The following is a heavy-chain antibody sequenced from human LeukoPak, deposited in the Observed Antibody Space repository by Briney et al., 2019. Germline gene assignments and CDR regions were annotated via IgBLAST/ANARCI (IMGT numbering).Heavy chain of an antibody. CDR3: ARPVDIAAAGPDAFDI. CDR1: GYTLTELS. Sequence: ASVEVSCKVSGYTLTELSMHWVRQAPGKGLEWMGGFDPEDGETIYAQKFQGRVTMTEDTSTDTAYMELSSLRSEDTAVYYCARPVDIAAAGPDAFDIWGQGTMVTVSS. D-gene: IGHD6-13*01. J-gene: IGHJ3*02. V-gene: IGHV1-24*01. CDR2: FDPEDGET.